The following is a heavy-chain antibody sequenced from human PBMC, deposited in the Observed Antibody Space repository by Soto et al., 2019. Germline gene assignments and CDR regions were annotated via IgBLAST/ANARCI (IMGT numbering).Heavy chain of an antibody. CDR3: ARDHQSIAAAGSYYYGMDV. CDR2: IIPIFGTA. V-gene: IGHV1-69*01. CDR1: GGTFSSYA. Sequence: QVQLVQSGAEMKKPGSSVKVSCKASGGTFSSYAISWVRQAPGQGLEWMGGIIPIFGTANYAQKFQGRVTITADESTSTAYMELSSLRSEDTAVYYCARDHQSIAAAGSYYYGMDVWGQGTTVTVSS. D-gene: IGHD6-13*01. J-gene: IGHJ6*02.